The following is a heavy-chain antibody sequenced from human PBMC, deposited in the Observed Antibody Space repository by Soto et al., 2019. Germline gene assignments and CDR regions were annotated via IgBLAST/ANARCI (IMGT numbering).Heavy chain of an antibody. J-gene: IGHJ4*02. CDR1: GFTFSSYG. Sequence: GGSLRLSCAASGFTFSSYGMHWVRQAPGKGLEWVAVIWYDGSNKYYADSVKGRFTISRDNSKNTLFMQMNSLRTEDTALYYCASLHYNSLTYYFDFWGQGALVTVSS. V-gene: IGHV3-33*01. CDR2: IWYDGSNK. CDR3: ASLHYNSLTYYFDF. D-gene: IGHD3-9*01.